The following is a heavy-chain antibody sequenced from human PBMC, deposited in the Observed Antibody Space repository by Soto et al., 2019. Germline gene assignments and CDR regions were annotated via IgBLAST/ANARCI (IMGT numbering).Heavy chain of an antibody. CDR2: ISYTGGDQ. V-gene: IGHV3-30*14. Sequence: QVQLMQSGGGAVQPGDSLRLSCAASGFTFSTYALHWVRQAPGKGLEWVAFISYTGGDQYYADSVKGRFTISRDNSKDSVSVPMTSLKAEDAAVYYCARDGFLCSSGVYYDSWGQGALVTVSS. J-gene: IGHJ4*02. CDR3: ARDGFLCSSGVYYDS. CDR1: GFTFSTYA. D-gene: IGHD6-19*01.